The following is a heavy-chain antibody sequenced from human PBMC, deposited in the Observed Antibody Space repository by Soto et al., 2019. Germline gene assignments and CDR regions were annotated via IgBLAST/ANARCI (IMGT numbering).Heavy chain of an antibody. CDR3: ARDRAGDISMGYFDY. CDR1: GFSFRTFW. Sequence: GSLRLSCATSGFSFRTFWLNWVRQAPGRGLEWVANINQDGTEKYYVDSVKGRFTISRDNAQNSLYLQMNNLRAEDTAVYYCARDRAGDISMGYFDYWGQGT. J-gene: IGHJ4*02. CDR2: INQDGTEK. D-gene: IGHD5-18*01. V-gene: IGHV3-7*01.